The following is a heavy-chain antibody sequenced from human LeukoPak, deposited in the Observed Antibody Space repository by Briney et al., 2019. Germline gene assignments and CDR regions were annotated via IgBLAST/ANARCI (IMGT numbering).Heavy chain of an antibody. CDR2: IYTSGST. CDR1: GVSISSYY. V-gene: IGHV4-4*07. Sequence: SETLSLTCTVSGVSISSYYWSWIRQPAGKGLEWIGRIYTSGSTNYNPSLKSRVTMSVDTSKNQFSLKLSSVTAADTAVYYCARDGYYYDSSGYTIATYYYYYMDVWSKGTTVTVSS. J-gene: IGHJ6*03. D-gene: IGHD3-22*01. CDR3: ARDGYYYDSSGYTIATYYYYYMDV.